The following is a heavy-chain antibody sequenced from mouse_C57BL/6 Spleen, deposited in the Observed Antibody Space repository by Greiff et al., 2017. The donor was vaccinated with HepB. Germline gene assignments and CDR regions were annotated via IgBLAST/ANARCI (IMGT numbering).Heavy chain of an antibody. CDR3: ARRDDGYSFDY. CDR2: IYPGSGNT. J-gene: IGHJ2*01. V-gene: IGHV1-76*01. CDR1: GYTFTDYY. D-gene: IGHD2-3*01. Sequence: VKLMESGAELVRPGASVKLSCKASGYTFTDYYINWVKQRPGQGLEWIARIYPGSGNTYYNEKFKGKATLTAEKSSSTAYMQLSSLTSEDSAVYFCARRDDGYSFDYWGQGTTLTASS.